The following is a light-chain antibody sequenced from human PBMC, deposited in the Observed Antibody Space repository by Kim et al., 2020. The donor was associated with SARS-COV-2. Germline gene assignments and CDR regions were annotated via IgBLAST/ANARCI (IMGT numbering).Light chain of an antibody. CDR3: QSADGSGTYV. CDR1: ALPEKQ. Sequence: APGQTARITCSGDALPEKQTYWYQQKSGQAPLLLIYKDSERPSGIPGRFSGSSSGTTVTLTISGVQAEDDADYYCQSADGSGTYVFGTGTKVT. CDR2: KDS. J-gene: IGLJ1*01. V-gene: IGLV3-25*03.